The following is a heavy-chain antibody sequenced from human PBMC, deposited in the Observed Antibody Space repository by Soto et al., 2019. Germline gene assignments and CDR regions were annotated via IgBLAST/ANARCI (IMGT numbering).Heavy chain of an antibody. V-gene: IGHV2-5*02. D-gene: IGHD3-3*01. CDR3: ARPSGWLNYFDY. CDR2: IYWDDDK. J-gene: IGHJ4*02. CDR1: GFSLSTSGAG. Sequence: GSGPTLVNPTQTLTLTCTFSGFSLSTSGAGVGWIRQPPGKALEWLALIYWDDDKRYSPSLKSRLTITKDTSKNQVVLTMTNMDPVDTATYYCARPSGWLNYFDYWGQGTLVTVSS.